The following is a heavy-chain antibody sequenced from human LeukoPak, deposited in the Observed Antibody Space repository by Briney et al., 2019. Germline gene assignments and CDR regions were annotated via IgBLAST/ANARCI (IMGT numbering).Heavy chain of an antibody. D-gene: IGHD3-22*01. J-gene: IGHJ4*02. Sequence: SGTLSLTCGVSGTSVSTMNWWSRVRQSPGKGLEWIGEIFHTGSTNYNPSLNSRITISLDKSKNQFSLRLTSVTAADTAVYYCARFHYDESGFSYAQYYFDYWGQGILVSVSS. V-gene: IGHV4-4*02. CDR3: ARFHYDESGFSYAQYYFDY. CDR1: GTSVSTMNW. CDR2: IFHTGST.